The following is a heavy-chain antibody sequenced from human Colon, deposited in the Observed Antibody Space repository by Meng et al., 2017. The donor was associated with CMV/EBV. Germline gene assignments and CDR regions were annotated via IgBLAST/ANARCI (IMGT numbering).Heavy chain of an antibody. CDR1: VVSVGSGAPP. CDR2: IFNSGPT. J-gene: IGHJ5*02. D-gene: IGHD2/OR15-2a*01. CDR3: ADYFVGRGGRGP. V-gene: IGHV4-31*02. Sequence: VSVVSVGSGAPPWRWLRQHPGKGLEWIGSIFNSGPTSYNLSLRSRALISVDSTKNQFSLRLTSVTAADTAVYYCADYFVGRGGRGPWGQGTLVTVSS.